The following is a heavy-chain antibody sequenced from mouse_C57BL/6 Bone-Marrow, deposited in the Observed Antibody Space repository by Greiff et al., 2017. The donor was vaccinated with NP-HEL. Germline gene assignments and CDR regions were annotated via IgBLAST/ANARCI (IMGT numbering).Heavy chain of an antibody. V-gene: IGHV5-6*02. CDR3: ARHYYSNYFDY. CDR1: GFTFSSYG. J-gene: IGHJ2*01. D-gene: IGHD2-5*01. Sequence: EVMLVESGGDLVKPGGSLKLSCAASGFTFSSYGMSWVRQTPDKRLEWVATISSGGSYTYYPDSVKGRFTLSRDNAKNTLCLQMSSLKSEDTAMYYCARHYYSNYFDYWGQGTTLTVSS. CDR2: ISSGGSYT.